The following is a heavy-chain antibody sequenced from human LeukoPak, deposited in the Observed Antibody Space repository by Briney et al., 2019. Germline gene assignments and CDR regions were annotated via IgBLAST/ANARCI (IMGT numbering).Heavy chain of an antibody. CDR1: GFTFSNYA. Sequence: PGGSLRLSCAASGFTFSNYALSWVRQAPGKGPEWAAVIWYDGSNKYYADSVKGRFTISRDNSKNTLYLQMNSLRAEDTAVYYCARGSGYFDYWGQGTLVTVSS. CDR2: IWYDGSNK. V-gene: IGHV3-33*08. J-gene: IGHJ4*02. D-gene: IGHD3-10*01. CDR3: ARGSGYFDY.